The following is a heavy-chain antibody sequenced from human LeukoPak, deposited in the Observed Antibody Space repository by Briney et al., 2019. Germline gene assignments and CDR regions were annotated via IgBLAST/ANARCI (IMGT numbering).Heavy chain of an antibody. D-gene: IGHD3-22*01. Sequence: GGSLRLSCAASEFTFSRYAMHWVRQAPGKGLEWVAVISHDGSNKYYADSVKGRFTISRDNSQNTLYLQMNSLRAEDTAVYYCAKDRNYYDSSGYYSLFYWGQGTLVTVSS. V-gene: IGHV3-30*04. J-gene: IGHJ4*02. CDR1: EFTFSRYA. CDR3: AKDRNYYDSSGYYSLFY. CDR2: ISHDGSNK.